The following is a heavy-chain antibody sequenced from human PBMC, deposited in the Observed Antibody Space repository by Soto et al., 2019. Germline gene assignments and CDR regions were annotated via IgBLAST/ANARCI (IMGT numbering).Heavy chain of an antibody. CDR2: IYSGGST. CDR3: ARETRRRLWFGEAYYFDY. J-gene: IGHJ4*02. D-gene: IGHD3-10*01. V-gene: IGHV3-66*01. CDR1: GFTVSSNY. Sequence: GGSLRLSCAASGFTVSSNYMSWVRQAPGKGLEWVSVIYSGGSTYYADSVKGRFTISRDNSKNTLYLQMNSLRAEDTAVYYCARETRRRLWFGEAYYFDYWGQGTLVTVSS.